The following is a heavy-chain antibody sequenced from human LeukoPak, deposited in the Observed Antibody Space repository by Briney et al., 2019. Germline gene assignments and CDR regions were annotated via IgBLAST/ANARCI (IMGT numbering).Heavy chain of an antibody. V-gene: IGHV3-30*18. CDR3: TKDRTEKWIHDFDY. D-gene: IGHD5-12*01. CDR1: GFAFSNNA. J-gene: IGHJ4*02. Sequence: PGRPLRLSCAASGFAFSNNAMHWVRQAPGKGLEWVAVISYDGSVKNYGESVKGRFTISRDNSKSTLYLEMNTLGAEDTAVYYCTKDRTEKWIHDFDYWGQGILVTVSS. CDR2: ISYDGSVK.